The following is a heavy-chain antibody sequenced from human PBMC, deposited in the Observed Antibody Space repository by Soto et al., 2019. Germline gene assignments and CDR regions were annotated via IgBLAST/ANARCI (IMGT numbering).Heavy chain of an antibody. CDR3: ARAKDSYDPAGYYSRPHLFDT. D-gene: IGHD3-22*01. CDR2: ISAYNGNT. CDR1: GYTFTSYG. Sequence: ASVKVSCKASGYTFTSYGISWVRQAPGQGLEWMGWISAYNGNTNYAQKLQGRVTMTTDTSTSTAYMELRSLRSDDTAVYYCARAKDSYDPAGYYSRPHLFDTWGQGTLVTVSS. J-gene: IGHJ5*02. V-gene: IGHV1-18*04.